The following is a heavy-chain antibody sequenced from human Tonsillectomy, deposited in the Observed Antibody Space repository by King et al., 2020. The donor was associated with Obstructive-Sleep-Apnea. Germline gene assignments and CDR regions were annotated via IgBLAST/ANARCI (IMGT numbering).Heavy chain of an antibody. D-gene: IGHD3-22*01. J-gene: IGHJ4*02. CDR2: IYYSGST. CDR3: ARGSGYYYVDFDY. V-gene: IGHV4-39*07. Sequence: QLQESGPGLVKPSETLSLTCTVSGGSISSNNYYWGWIRQPPGKGLEWIGNIYYSGSTYYNPSLKSRVTISVDTSKNQFSLKLSSVTAADTAVYYCARGSGYYYVDFDYWGQGTLVTVSS. CDR1: GGSISSNNYY.